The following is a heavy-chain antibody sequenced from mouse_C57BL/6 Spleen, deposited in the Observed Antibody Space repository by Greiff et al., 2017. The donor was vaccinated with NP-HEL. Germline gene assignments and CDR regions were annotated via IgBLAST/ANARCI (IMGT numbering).Heavy chain of an antibody. V-gene: IGHV5-9*01. D-gene: IGHD2-12*01. CDR3: ARQGYYYNAMDY. CDR1: GFTFSSYT. CDR2: ISGGGGNT. Sequence: EVKVVESGGGLVKPGGSLKLSCAASGFTFSSYTMSWVRQTPEKRLEWVATISGGGGNTYYPDSVKGRFTISRDNAKNTLYLQMSSLRSEDTALYYCARQGYYYNAMDYWGQGTSVTVSS. J-gene: IGHJ4*01.